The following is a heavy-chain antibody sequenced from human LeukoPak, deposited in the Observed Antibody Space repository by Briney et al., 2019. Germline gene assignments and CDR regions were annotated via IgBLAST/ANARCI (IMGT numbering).Heavy chain of an antibody. CDR1: GYNFPNCW. V-gene: IGHV5-51*01. J-gene: IGHJ4*02. CDR2: IYPGDSDS. D-gene: IGHD5-24*01. CDR3: ARRVEMATIYFDY. Sequence: GESLKISCKGSGYNFPNCWIGWVRQMPGKGLEWMGIIYPGDSDSRYSPSFQGQVTFSADKSIATAYLQWSSLKASDTAMYYCARRVEMATIYFDYWGQGTLVTVSS.